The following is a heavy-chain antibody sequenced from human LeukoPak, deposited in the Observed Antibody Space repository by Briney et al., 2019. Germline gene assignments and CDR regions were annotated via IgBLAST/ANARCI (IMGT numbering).Heavy chain of an antibody. J-gene: IGHJ4*02. CDR3: ARDRGYSTFDY. Sequence: GRSLRLSCAASAFTFSNYWMSWVRQAPGKGLEWVANIKEDGSEINYVDSVKGRFTISRDNAENSLYLQMNSLRVDDTAVYYCARDRGYSTFDYWGQGTLVTVSS. D-gene: IGHD4-23*01. CDR2: IKEDGSEI. CDR1: AFTFSNYW. V-gene: IGHV3-7*01.